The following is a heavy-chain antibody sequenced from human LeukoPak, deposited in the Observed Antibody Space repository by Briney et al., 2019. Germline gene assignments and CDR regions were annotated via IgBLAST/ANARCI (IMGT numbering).Heavy chain of an antibody. CDR2: IYSSGST. J-gene: IGHJ4*02. V-gene: IGHV4-59*01. CDR3: ARNYDNSGYTAFGY. D-gene: IGHD3-22*01. Sequence: SQTLSLTCTVSGGSISSYYWSWIRRSPGKGLEWIGHIYSSGSTNYNPSLKSRVTISIDTSKNQFSLKLSSVTAADTALYYCARNYDNSGYTAFGYWGRGTLVTVSS. CDR1: GGSISSYY.